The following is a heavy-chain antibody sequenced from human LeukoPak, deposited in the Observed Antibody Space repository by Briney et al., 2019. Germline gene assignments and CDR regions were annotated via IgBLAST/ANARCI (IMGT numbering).Heavy chain of an antibody. CDR2: ISWNSGSI. J-gene: IGHJ4*02. D-gene: IGHD5/OR15-5a*01. CDR1: GFTFDDYA. V-gene: IGHV3-9*01. Sequence: GGSLRLSCAASGFTFDDYAIHWVRQAPGKGLEWVSGISWNSGSIGYADSVRGRFTISRDNAKNSLYLQMDSLRPEDTALYYCAKDIDRIYARFDYWGQGTLVTVTS. CDR3: AKDIDRIYARFDY.